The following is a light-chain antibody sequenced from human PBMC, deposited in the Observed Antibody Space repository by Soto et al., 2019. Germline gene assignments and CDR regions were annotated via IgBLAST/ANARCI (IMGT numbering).Light chain of an antibody. J-gene: IGLJ2*01. CDR2: INSDGSH. CDR3: QTWATGIVV. Sequence: QLVLTQSPSASASLGASVKLTCTLSSGHSSYAIAWHQQQPEKGPRYLMKINSDGSHNKGDGIPDRFSGSSSGAERYLTISSLQSEDEADYYCQTWATGIVVSGGGTKLTVL. CDR1: SGHSSYA. V-gene: IGLV4-69*01.